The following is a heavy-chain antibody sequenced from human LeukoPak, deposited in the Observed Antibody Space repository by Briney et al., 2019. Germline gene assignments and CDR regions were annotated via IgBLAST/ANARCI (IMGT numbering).Heavy chain of an antibody. J-gene: IGHJ3*01. CDR3: AKDRSSTLDDAFDF. V-gene: IGHV3-9*03. D-gene: IGHD2-2*01. CDR1: GFTFGDYA. Sequence: TGGSLRLSCAASGFTFGDYAMHWVRQTPGKGLEWVSGIDWNSSNMVYADSVKGRFPISRDNAKNSLYLQMTSLRAEDMALYYCAKDRSSTLDDAFDFWGQGTMVTVSS. CDR2: IDWNSSNM.